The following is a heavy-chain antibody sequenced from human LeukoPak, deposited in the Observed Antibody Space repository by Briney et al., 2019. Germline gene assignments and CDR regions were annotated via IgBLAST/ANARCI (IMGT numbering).Heavy chain of an antibody. J-gene: IGHJ4*02. CDR1: GFTFSTLA. V-gene: IGHV3-23*01. CDR2: ISGSGDIT. CDR3: AKSPTGSYHQFDY. Sequence: GGSLRLSCAASGFTFSTLAMRWVRQAPGKGLEWVSSISGSGDITYYADSAKGRFTISRDNSKNTLYLQMNSLSAEDTAIYYCAKSPTGSYHQFDYWGRGTLVTVSS. D-gene: IGHD1-26*01.